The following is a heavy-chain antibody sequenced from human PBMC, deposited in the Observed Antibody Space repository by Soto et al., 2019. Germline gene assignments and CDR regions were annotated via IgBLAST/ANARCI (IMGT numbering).Heavy chain of an antibody. Sequence: SETLSLTCTVSGGSVSSGSYYWSWIRQPPGKGLEWIGYIYYSGSTNYNPSLKSRVTISVDTSKNQFSLKLSFVTAADTAVYYCARGLLWFGDRSYYFDYWGQGTLVTVSS. CDR3: ARGLLWFGDRSYYFDY. V-gene: IGHV4-61*01. CDR1: GGSVSSGSYY. CDR2: IYYSGST. D-gene: IGHD3-10*01. J-gene: IGHJ4*02.